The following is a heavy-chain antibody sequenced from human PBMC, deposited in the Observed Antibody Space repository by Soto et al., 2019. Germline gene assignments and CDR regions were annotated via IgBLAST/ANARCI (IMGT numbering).Heavy chain of an antibody. D-gene: IGHD1-7*01. Sequence: GGSLRLSCAASGFTFSVYAMSWVRQAPGKGLEWVSAISSNGGRTFYADSLRGRFTISRDNSKSALYLQMNNLRAEDTAIYYCAKYSELPYEAYLQQWGQGTLVTVSS. CDR3: AKYSELPYEAYLQQ. V-gene: IGHV3-23*01. CDR1: GFTFSVYA. CDR2: ISSNGGRT. J-gene: IGHJ1*01.